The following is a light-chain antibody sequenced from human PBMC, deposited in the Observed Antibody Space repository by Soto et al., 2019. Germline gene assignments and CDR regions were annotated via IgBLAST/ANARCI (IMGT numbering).Light chain of an antibody. CDR3: QSFDTSLNGWV. J-gene: IGLJ3*02. CDR1: SSNIGAGYD. V-gene: IGLV1-40*01. Sequence: QSVLTQPPSVSGAPGQRVTVSCTGSSSNIGAGYDVHWYQQLPGTAPKLVIHSNSDRPSGVPDRFSGSKSATSASLAITGLQAEDEADYYCQSFDTSLNGWVFGGGTKLTVL. CDR2: SNS.